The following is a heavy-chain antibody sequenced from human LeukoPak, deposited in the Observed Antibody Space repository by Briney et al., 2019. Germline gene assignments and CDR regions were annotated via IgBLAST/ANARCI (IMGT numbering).Heavy chain of an antibody. J-gene: IGHJ4*02. CDR3: ARVRPKVGASLFDY. D-gene: IGHD1-26*01. Sequence: ASVKVSCKASGYTFTSYDINWVRQATGQGLEWMGWMNPNSGNTGYAQKFQGRVTMTRNTSISTAYMELSSLRSEDTAVYYCARVRPKVGASLFDYRGQGTPVTVSS. V-gene: IGHV1-8*01. CDR2: MNPNSGNT. CDR1: GYTFTSYD.